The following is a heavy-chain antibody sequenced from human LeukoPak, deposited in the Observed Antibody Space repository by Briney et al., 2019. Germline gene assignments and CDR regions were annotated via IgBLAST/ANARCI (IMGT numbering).Heavy chain of an antibody. Sequence: PGRSLRLSCAASGFTFDDYAMHWVRQAPGKGLEGVSGISWNSGSIGYADSVKGRFTISRDNAKNSLYLQMNGLRAEDTALYHCAKDIGSSGSLYFDYWGQGTLVTVSS. CDR2: ISWNSGSI. D-gene: IGHD3-22*01. J-gene: IGHJ4*02. V-gene: IGHV3-9*01. CDR3: AKDIGSSGSLYFDY. CDR1: GFTFDDYA.